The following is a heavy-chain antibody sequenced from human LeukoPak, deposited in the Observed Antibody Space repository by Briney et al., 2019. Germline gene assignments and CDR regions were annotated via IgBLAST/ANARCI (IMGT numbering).Heavy chain of an antibody. CDR3: AKGPYSNSFDY. V-gene: IGHV3-23*01. J-gene: IGHJ4*02. CDR2: ISGSGGST. D-gene: IGHD4-11*01. Sequence: PGGSLRLSCAASGFTVSSNYMSWVRQAPGKGLEWVSAISGSGGSTYYADSVKGRFTISRDNSKNTLYLQMNSLRAEDTAVYYCAKGPYSNSFDYWGQGTLVTVSS. CDR1: GFTVSSNY.